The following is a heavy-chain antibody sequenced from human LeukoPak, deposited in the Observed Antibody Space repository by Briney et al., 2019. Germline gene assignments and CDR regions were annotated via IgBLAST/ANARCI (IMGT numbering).Heavy chain of an antibody. CDR1: GGYLRHYY. D-gene: IGHD6-13*01. CDR2: IYSTGSP. Sequence: SETLSLTCTVSGGYLRHYYRSWIRQPAGKGLEWIGHIYSTGSPNNNPSLKSRVTISLAKSKNQFSLKLTSVTAADTAVYYCARAYSISWYYFDYWGQGTLVTVSS. CDR3: ARAYSISWYYFDY. J-gene: IGHJ4*02. V-gene: IGHV4-4*07.